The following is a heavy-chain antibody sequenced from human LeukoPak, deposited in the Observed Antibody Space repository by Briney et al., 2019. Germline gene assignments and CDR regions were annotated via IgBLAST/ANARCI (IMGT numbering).Heavy chain of an antibody. J-gene: IGHJ4*02. Sequence: PSETLSLTCAVYGGSFSGYYWSWIRQPPGKGLEWIGEINHSGSTNYNPSLKSRVTIPVDTSKNQFSLKLSSVTAADTAVYYCARGRLRPDYWGQGTLVTVSS. V-gene: IGHV4-34*01. CDR1: GGSFSGYY. CDR3: ARGRLRPDY. CDR2: INHSGST. D-gene: IGHD5-12*01.